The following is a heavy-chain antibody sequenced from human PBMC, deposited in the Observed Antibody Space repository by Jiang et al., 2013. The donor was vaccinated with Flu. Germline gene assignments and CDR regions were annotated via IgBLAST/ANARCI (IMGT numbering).Heavy chain of an antibody. V-gene: IGHV3-13*01. D-gene: IGHD3-10*01. CDR2: IGTAGDT. Sequence: QATGKGLEWVSAIGTAGDTYYPGSVKGRFTISRENAKNSLYLQMNSLRAGDTAVYYCARAWFGESSYYYGMDVWGQGTTVTVSS. CDR3: ARAWFGESSYYYGMDV. J-gene: IGHJ6*02.